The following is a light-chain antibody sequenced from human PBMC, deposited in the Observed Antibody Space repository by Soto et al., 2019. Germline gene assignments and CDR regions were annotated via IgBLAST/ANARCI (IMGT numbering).Light chain of an antibody. Sequence: IVLTQSPCTLSLSPGGRATLSCRASQSISDTLAWYQQKPGQAPRLLIHGASTRATGFPARFSGSGSGTDFTLTISSLQSEDFAVYYCQQYNNWPWTFGQGTKVDIK. CDR2: GAS. CDR1: QSISDT. J-gene: IGKJ1*01. V-gene: IGKV3-15*01. CDR3: QQYNNWPWT.